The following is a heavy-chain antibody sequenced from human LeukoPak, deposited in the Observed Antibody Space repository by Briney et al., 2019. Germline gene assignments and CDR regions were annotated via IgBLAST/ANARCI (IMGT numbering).Heavy chain of an antibody. J-gene: IGHJ4*02. CDR1: GYTFTSYD. V-gene: IGHV1-8*01. D-gene: IGHD5-18*01. CDR3: ARAERGYSYGDHFDY. Sequence: ASVKVSCKASGYTFTSYDINWVRQATGQGLEWMGWMNPNSGNTGYAQKFQGRVTMTRDASISTAYMELSSLRSEDTAVYYCARAERGYSYGDHFDYWGQGTLVTVSS. CDR2: MNPNSGNT.